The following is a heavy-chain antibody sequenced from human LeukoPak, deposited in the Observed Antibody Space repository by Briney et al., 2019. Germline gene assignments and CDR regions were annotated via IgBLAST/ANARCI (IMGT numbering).Heavy chain of an antibody. CDR3: AKSPGSWYIDY. V-gene: IGHV3-30*18. CDR1: GFTFSTHA. Sequence: GGSLRLSCAASGFTFSTHAMSWVRQAPGKGLEWVAVISYDGSNKYYADSVKGRFTISRDNSKNTLYLQMNSLRAEDTAVYYCAKSPGSWYIDYWGQGTLVTVSS. D-gene: IGHD6-13*01. J-gene: IGHJ4*02. CDR2: ISYDGSNK.